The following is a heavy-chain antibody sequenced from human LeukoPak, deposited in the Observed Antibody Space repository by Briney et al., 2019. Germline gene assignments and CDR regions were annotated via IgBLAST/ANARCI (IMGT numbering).Heavy chain of an antibody. Sequence: GGSLRLSCAASGFPFTYFTLTWVRQAPGKGLEWVSGISGSDTTTYSADSVKGRFTISRDDSQNTLYLQMNSLRAEDTAIYYCARVSALRGSGWFGVFDIWGQGTLVTVSS. J-gene: IGHJ4*02. CDR1: GFPFTYFT. CDR2: ISGSDTTT. D-gene: IGHD6-19*01. CDR3: ARVSALRGSGWFGVFDI. V-gene: IGHV3-23*01.